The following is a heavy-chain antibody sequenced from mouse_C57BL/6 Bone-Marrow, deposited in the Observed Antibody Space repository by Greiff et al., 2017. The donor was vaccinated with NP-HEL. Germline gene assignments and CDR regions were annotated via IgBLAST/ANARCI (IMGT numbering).Heavy chain of an antibody. V-gene: IGHV1-81*01. CDR1: GYTFTSYG. J-gene: IGHJ4*01. CDR2: IYPRGGNT. CDR3: ARRLAAVDY. D-gene: IGHD1-2*01. Sequence: VQLQQSGAELARPGASVKLSCKASGYTFTSYGISWVKQRTGQGLEWIGEIYPRGGNTYYNEKFKGKATLTADKSSSTAYMELRRLTSEDSAVYVCARRLAAVDYWGQGTTVTVAS.